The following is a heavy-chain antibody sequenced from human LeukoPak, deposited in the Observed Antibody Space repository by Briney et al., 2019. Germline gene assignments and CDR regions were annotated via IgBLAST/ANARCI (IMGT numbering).Heavy chain of an antibody. D-gene: IGHD4-11*01. CDR2: MNPNSGNT. CDR3: ARDLYSNTPYYYYYMDV. V-gene: IGHV1-8*02. CDR1: GYSFTDYY. J-gene: IGHJ6*03. Sequence: ASVKVSCKTSGYSFTDYYMHWVRQAPGQGLEWMGWMNPNSGNTGYAQKFQGRVTMTRNTSISTAYMELSSLRAEDTAVYYCARDLYSNTPYYYYYMDVWGKGTTVTVSS.